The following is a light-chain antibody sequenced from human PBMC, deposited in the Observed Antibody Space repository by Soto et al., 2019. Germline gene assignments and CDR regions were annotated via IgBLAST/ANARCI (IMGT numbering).Light chain of an antibody. CDR1: SSDVGTYNY. J-gene: IGLJ3*02. CDR2: EVS. V-gene: IGLV2-14*01. CDR3: SSYTSSSTLRV. Sequence: QSVLTQPASVSGSPGQSITISCTGTSSDVGTYNYVSWYQQYPGKAPKLMIFEVSNRPSGVSNRFSGSKSGNTASLTISGRQAEDEADYYCSSYTSSSTLRVFGGGTKLTVL.